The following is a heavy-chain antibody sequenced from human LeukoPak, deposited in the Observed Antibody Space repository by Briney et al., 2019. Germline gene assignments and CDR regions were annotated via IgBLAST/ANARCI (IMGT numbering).Heavy chain of an antibody. CDR2: IIPIFGTA. CDR1: GGTFSSYA. Sequence: SVKVPCKASGGTFSSYAISWVRQAPGQGLEWMGRIIPIFGTANYAQKFQGRVTITTDESTSTAYMELSSLRSEDTAVYYCARTVWLQGSRFDYWGQGTLVTVSS. D-gene: IGHD5-18*01. CDR3: ARTVWLQGSRFDY. V-gene: IGHV1-69*05. J-gene: IGHJ4*02.